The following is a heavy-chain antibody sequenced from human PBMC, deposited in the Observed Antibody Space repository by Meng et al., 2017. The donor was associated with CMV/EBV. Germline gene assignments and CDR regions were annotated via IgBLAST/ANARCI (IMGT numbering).Heavy chain of an antibody. V-gene: IGHV2-5*01. CDR3: ARVNDFWNGHLDCFDY. CDR1: FSLCTTAVC. Sequence: FSLCTTAVCMGSVHKPPGKALEWLALIYWNDGKRYKPSLKSKLTITKDSTKNQVVLTMTNVDPVDTATYYCARVNDFWNGHLDCFDYWGQGTLVTVSS. J-gene: IGHJ4*02. CDR2: IYWNDGK. D-gene: IGHD3-3*01.